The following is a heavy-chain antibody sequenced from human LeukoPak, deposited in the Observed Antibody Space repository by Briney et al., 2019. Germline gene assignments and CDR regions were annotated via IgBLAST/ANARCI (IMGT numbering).Heavy chain of an antibody. J-gene: IGHJ4*02. V-gene: IGHV3-23*01. D-gene: IGHD3-22*01. CDR2: ISGSGGTT. CDR1: GVTFSSYA. CDR3: AKDVEYHHETSDYFYFDH. Sequence: GGSLRLSCAASGVTFSSYAMSWVRQALGKGLEWVSAISGSGGTTYYADSVKGRFTISRDNSKNTLYLRMSSLRDEDTALHHCAKDVEYHHETSDYFYFDHWGQGTLVTVSS.